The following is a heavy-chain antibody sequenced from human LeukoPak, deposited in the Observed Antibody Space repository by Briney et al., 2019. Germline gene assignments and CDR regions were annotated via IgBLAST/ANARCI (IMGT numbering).Heavy chain of an antibody. CDR3: TRDRDVLRYFAYYFDY. Sequence: GGSLRLSCVGSGFTFGAYAMSWVRQAPGKGLEWVGFIRSKTFGGTTEYAASVKGRFTISRDDSKSIAYLQMSSLKTEDTAVYFCTRDRDVLRYFAYYFDYWGQGTLVTVSS. CDR1: GFTFGAYA. CDR2: IRSKTFGGTT. J-gene: IGHJ4*02. D-gene: IGHD3-9*01. V-gene: IGHV3-49*04.